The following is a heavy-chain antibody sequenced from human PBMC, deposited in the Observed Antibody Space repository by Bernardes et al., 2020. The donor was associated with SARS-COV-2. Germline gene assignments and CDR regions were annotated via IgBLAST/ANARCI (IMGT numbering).Heavy chain of an antibody. D-gene: IGHD1-26*01. CDR2: INSDGRTT. Sequence: GGSLRLSCEASGFTFSNSWMHWVRQAPGKGLVWVSRINSDGRTTNYADSVKGRFTISRDNAKNTLHLQMNSLRAEDTAVYYCARRVSGDGYYYFDSWGQGTLVSVSS. V-gene: IGHV3-74*01. J-gene: IGHJ4*02. CDR3: ARRVSGDGYYYFDS. CDR1: GFTFSNSW.